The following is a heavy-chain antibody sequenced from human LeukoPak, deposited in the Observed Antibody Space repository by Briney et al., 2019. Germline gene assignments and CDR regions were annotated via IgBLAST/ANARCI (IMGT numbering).Heavy chain of an antibody. Sequence: ASVKVSCKASGYTFTSYGISWVRQAPRQGLEWMGWISAYNGNTNYAQKLQGRVTMTTDTSTSTAYMELRSLRSDDTAVYYCARIYYYDSSGYYDPFDYWGQGTLVTVSS. V-gene: IGHV1-18*01. CDR3: ARIYYYDSSGYYDPFDY. CDR2: ISAYNGNT. D-gene: IGHD3-22*01. CDR1: GYTFTSYG. J-gene: IGHJ4*02.